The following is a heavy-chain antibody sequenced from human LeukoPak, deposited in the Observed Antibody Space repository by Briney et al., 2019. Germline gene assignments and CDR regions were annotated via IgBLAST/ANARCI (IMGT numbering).Heavy chain of an antibody. V-gene: IGHV4-38-2*02. CDR1: DSSISADYF. D-gene: IGHD3/OR15-3a*01. J-gene: IGHJ6*03. Sequence: SETLSFTCTVSDSSISADYFWGWIRQPPGKGLEWIGSVYHTGSTFYNPSLQSRLTISVDTSKNQFSLQLSSVTAADTALYYCARGLGPTNWRYYMDVWGKGTSVTVSS. CDR2: VYHTGST. CDR3: ARGLGPTNWRYYMDV.